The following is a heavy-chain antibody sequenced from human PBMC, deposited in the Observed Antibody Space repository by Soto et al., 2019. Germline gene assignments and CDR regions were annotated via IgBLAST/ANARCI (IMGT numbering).Heavy chain of an antibody. Sequence: EVQLVDSGGGLVQPGRSLRLSCTASGFKFDDYAMHWVRQVPGKGLEWVAGISWNSDSIGYTVSVKGRFTISRDNAKKTRYLQMHSMRADDTAYYYCVKETGNMMARGGFRKIYYYYYYMDGWGKGSTVTVSS. CDR3: VKETGNMMARGGFRKIYYYYYYMDG. V-gene: IGHV3-9*01. D-gene: IGHD3-10*01. CDR1: GFKFDDYA. J-gene: IGHJ6*03. CDR2: ISWNSDSI.